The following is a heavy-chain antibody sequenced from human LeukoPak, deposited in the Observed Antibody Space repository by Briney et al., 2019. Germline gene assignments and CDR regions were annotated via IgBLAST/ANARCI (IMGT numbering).Heavy chain of an antibody. CDR1: GGTFRSYA. CDR3: ARGDNNGWYSDY. D-gene: IGHD6-19*01. CDR2: IIPIFGTA. V-gene: IGHV1-69*05. J-gene: IGHJ4*02. Sequence: ASSVKVSCKASGGTFRSYAISWVRQVPGQGLEWMGGIIPIFGTANYAQKFQSRFTITTDESTNTAYMELSSLRFEDTAVYYCARGDNNGWYSDYWGQGTLVTVSS.